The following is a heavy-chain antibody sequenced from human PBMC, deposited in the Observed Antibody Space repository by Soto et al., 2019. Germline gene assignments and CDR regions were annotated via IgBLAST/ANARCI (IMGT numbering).Heavy chain of an antibody. V-gene: IGHV1-46*01. CDR3: ASSGPSSPLDY. J-gene: IGHJ4*02. CDR2: INPSGGST. Sequence: QVQLVQSGAEVKKPGASVKISCKASAYMFTNYYMHWVRQAPGQGLEWMGIINPSGGSTSYAQKFQGRVTMTRDTSTSTVYMELSSLRSEDTAVYYCASSGPSSPLDYWGQGTLVTVSS. CDR1: AYMFTNYY. D-gene: IGHD6-13*01.